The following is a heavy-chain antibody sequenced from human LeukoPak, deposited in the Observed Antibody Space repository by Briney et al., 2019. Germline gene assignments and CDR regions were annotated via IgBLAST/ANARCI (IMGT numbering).Heavy chain of an antibody. D-gene: IGHD6-19*01. J-gene: IGHJ6*02. CDR3: ASEYSSGWYAGYYGMDV. V-gene: IGHV3-23*01. Sequence: AGGSLRLSCAASGFTFSSYAVSWVRQAPGKGLEWVSAISGSGGSTYYADSVKGRFTISRDNAKNSLYLQMNSLRAEDTAVYYCASEYSSGWYAGYYGMDVWGQGTTVTVSS. CDR1: GFTFSSYA. CDR2: ISGSGGST.